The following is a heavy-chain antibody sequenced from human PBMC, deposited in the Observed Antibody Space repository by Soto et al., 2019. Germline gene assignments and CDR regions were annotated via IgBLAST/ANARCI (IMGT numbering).Heavy chain of an antibody. Sequence: QVQLVESGGGVVQPGRSLRLSCAASGFTFSSYGMHWVRQAPGKGLEWVAVISYGGSNKYYADSVKGRFTISTDNSKNTLYLPMNTLLAVDTAVYYCAMDNFITTSCYRLYYWFDPWGQGTLVTVSS. V-gene: IGHV3-30*03. J-gene: IGHJ5*02. CDR3: AMDNFITTSCYRLYYWFDP. CDR2: ISYGGSNK. D-gene: IGHD2-2*01. CDR1: GFTFSSYG.